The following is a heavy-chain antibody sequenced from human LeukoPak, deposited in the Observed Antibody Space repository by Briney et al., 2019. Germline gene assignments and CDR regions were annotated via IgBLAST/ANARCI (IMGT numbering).Heavy chain of an antibody. CDR2: ISSGSSTV. J-gene: IGHJ4*02. V-gene: IGHV3-48*02. CDR1: GFTFSTSN. CDR3: ARDRSGMVY. Sequence: PGGSLRLSCAASGFTFSTSNMIWVRQAPGRGLEWVSYISSGSSTVFYADSVKGRFTISRDNAKNSLYLQMNSLRDEDTAAYYCARDRSGMVYWGQGTLVTVSS. D-gene: IGHD3-10*01.